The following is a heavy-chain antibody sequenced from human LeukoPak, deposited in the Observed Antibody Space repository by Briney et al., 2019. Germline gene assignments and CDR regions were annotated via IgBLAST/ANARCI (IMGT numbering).Heavy chain of an antibody. CDR2: IWYDGTNK. D-gene: IGHD2-15*01. Sequence: GGSLRLSCVASGFTFSSYGMHWVRQAPGKGLEWVAVIWYDGTNKYYADSVKGRFTISRDNSKNTLYLQMNSLRAEDTAVYYCARAPHDIVVVVAATHASGMDVWGQGTTVTVSS. J-gene: IGHJ6*02. V-gene: IGHV3-33*01. CDR1: GFTFSSYG. CDR3: ARAPHDIVVVVAATHASGMDV.